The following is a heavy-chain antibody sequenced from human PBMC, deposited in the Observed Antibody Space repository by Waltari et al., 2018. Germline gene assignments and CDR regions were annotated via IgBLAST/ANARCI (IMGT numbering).Heavy chain of an antibody. CDR2: VHHSGKT. CDR3: AGDRAIGLFFDY. Sequence: QLQLEESGQGLVKPSGTLSLTCAVSGDSISGNYWWSWVRQSPEKGLEWIGQVHHSGKTHYNPSLQSRVTISVDKPKNQFSLNLNSVTAADTAVYYCAGDRAIGLFFDYWAGEPWSPSPQ. D-gene: IGHD2-2*01. J-gene: IGHJ4*02. V-gene: IGHV4-4*02. CDR1: GDSISGNYW.